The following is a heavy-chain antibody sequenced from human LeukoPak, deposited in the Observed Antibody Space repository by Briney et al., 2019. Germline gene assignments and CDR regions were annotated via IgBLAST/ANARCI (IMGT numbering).Heavy chain of an antibody. J-gene: IGHJ4*02. CDR1: GYTFTGYY. Sequence: ASVKVSCKASGYTFTGYYMHWVRQAPGQGLEWMGRINPNSGGTNYAQKFQGRVTMTRDTSISTAYIELSRLRSDDTAVYYYARARWRSGGDYWGQGTLVSVSS. V-gene: IGHV1-2*06. CDR3: ARARWRSGGDY. CDR2: INPNSGGT. D-gene: IGHD2-21*01.